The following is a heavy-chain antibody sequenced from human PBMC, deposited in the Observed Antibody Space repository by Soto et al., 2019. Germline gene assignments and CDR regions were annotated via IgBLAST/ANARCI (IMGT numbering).Heavy chain of an antibody. Sequence: SETLSLTCTVSGGSLSSGGFYWSWIRQQPGKGLEWLGYIYYSGSTYYNPSLKSRVPISVDTSKNQFSLKLSSVTAADTAVYYCARGVFGADIVVVPAAHYYYYMDVWGKGTTVTVSS. D-gene: IGHD2-2*01. V-gene: IGHV4-31*03. J-gene: IGHJ6*03. CDR3: ARGVFGADIVVVPAAHYYYYMDV. CDR1: GGSLSSGGFY. CDR2: IYYSGST.